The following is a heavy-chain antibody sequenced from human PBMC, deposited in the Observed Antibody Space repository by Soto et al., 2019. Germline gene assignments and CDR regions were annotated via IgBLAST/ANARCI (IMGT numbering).Heavy chain of an antibody. J-gene: IGHJ6*03. Sequence: QVQLQESGPGLVKPSETLSLTCTVSGGSIRGYYWSWIRQPPGKGLEWIGYLYYSGTTNYNPPLMSRLTISVDTSKNQFSLKLSSVTAADTAVYYCARKIEVAAADGVGYYYYSDVWGKVTAVTVSS. CDR2: LYYSGTT. CDR3: ARKIEVAAADGVGYYYYSDV. CDR1: GGSIRGYY. D-gene: IGHD3-22*01. V-gene: IGHV4-59*08.